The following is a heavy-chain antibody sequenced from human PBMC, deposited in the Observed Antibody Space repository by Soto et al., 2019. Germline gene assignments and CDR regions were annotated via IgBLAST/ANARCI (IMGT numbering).Heavy chain of an antibody. Sequence: SVTVSCQASGGTFSSYAISWVRQAPGQGLEWMGGIIPIFGTANYAQKFQGRVTITADESTSTAYMELSSLRSEDTAVYYCARLIAAAGTRRVGYYYYGMDVWGQGTTVTV. CDR3: ARLIAAAGTRRVGYYYYGMDV. V-gene: IGHV1-69*13. CDR1: GGTFSSYA. D-gene: IGHD6-13*01. CDR2: IIPIFGTA. J-gene: IGHJ6*02.